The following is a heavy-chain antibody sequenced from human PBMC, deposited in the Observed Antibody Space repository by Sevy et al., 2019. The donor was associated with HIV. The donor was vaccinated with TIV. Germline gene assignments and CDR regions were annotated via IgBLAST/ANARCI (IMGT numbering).Heavy chain of an antibody. J-gene: IGHJ4*02. CDR2: MNTDGSST. CDR1: GFDFSSHW. CDR3: ATPRFDF. V-gene: IGHV3-74*01. Sequence: GGCLRLSCEASGFDFSSHWMLWVRQAPGKGLVWVSRMNTDGSSTNYADSVKGRFTISRDNAKNTLYLEMNNLRDEDTALYYCATPRFDFWGPGTLVTVSS.